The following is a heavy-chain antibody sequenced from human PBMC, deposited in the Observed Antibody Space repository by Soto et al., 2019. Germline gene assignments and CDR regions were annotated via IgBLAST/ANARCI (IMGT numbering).Heavy chain of an antibody. J-gene: IGHJ4*02. V-gene: IGHV1-18*04. CDR2: INPNNGNT. D-gene: IGHD6-19*01. CDR1: GSTFPGSY. Sequence: ASVKLSCTTSGSTFPGSYMHWVRQAPGQGLEWMGWINPNNGNTKYAQQLQGRVTLTTDTSTSTAYMDLRSLRSDDTAVYYCARISSASSGWLYDYLGQGTLVTV. CDR3: ARISSASSGWLYDY.